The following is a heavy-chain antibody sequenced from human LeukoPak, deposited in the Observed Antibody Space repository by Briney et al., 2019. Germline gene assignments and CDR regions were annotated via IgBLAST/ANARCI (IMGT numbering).Heavy chain of an antibody. CDR2: IYYSGST. CDR3: ARVNGDGYNPFDY. V-gene: IGHV4-59*01. J-gene: IGHJ4*02. Sequence: PSQTLSLTCTVSGGSISSYYWSWIRQPPGKGLEWIGYIYYSGSTNYNPSLKSRVTISVDTSKNQFSLKLSSVTAADTAVYYCARVNGDGYNPFDYWGQGTLVTVSS. CDR1: GGSISSYY. D-gene: IGHD5-24*01.